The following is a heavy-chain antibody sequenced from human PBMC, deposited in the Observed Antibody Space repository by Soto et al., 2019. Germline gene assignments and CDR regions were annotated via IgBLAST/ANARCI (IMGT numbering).Heavy chain of an antibody. Sequence: GASVKVSCKASGYTFIAYFIHWVRQAPGQGLEWMGWINPNSGDTSYAQKFQGRVTMTRDTSIRTAYMELSRLRSDDTAVFYCAKIAAVGDFDFWGQGTQVTVPQ. CDR1: GYTFIAYF. D-gene: IGHD6-13*01. CDR2: INPNSGDT. V-gene: IGHV1-2*02. CDR3: AKIAAVGDFDF. J-gene: IGHJ5*01.